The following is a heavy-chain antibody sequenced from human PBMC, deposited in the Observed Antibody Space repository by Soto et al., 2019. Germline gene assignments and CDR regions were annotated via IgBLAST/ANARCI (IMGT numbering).Heavy chain of an antibody. V-gene: IGHV3-30-3*01. CDR1: GFTFSSYA. J-gene: IGHJ4*02. CDR2: ISYDGSNK. CDR3: TRGWGYYDSSGPQVPQNSY. Sequence: GGSLRLSCAASGFTFSSYAMHWVRQAPGKGLEWVAVISYDGSNKYYADSVKGRFTISRDNSKNTLYLQMNSLRAEDTAVYYCTRGWGYYDSSGPQVPQNSYWGQGTLVTVSS. D-gene: IGHD3-22*01.